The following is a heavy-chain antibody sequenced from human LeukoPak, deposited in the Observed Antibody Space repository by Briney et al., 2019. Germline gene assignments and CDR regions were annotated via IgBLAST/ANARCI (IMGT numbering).Heavy chain of an antibody. CDR1: GFTFSSYA. V-gene: IGHV3-23*01. CDR2: ISSSGGST. CDR3: ARGLRYGSDY. D-gene: IGHD6-13*01. J-gene: IGHJ4*02. Sequence: GGSLRLSCAASGFTFSSYAMSWVRQAPGKGLEWVSAISSSGGSTYYADSVKGRFTISRDNSKNTLSLQMNSLRAEDTAVYYCARGLRYGSDYWGQGTLVTVSS.